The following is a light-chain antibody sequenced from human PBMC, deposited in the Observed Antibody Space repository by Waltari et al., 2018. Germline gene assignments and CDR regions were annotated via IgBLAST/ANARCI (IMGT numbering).Light chain of an antibody. V-gene: IGLV1-47*01. CDR2: GGN. CDR1: NSNIGSNS. Sequence: QSVLTQPPSASGNPGQTVTISCSGGNSNIGSNSVDWYQQFPGTAPKLLLSGGNRRPSGVPDRFSGSKSGTSASLAISGLRSEDEADYYCATWDESLNGVVIGGGTKLSVL. J-gene: IGLJ3*02. CDR3: ATWDESLNGVV.